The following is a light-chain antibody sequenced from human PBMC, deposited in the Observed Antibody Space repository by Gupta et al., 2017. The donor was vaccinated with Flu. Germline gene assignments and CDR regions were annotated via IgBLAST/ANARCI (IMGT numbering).Light chain of an antibody. V-gene: IGKV3-20*01. Sequence: VLTQSPDTLSLSPGERATLSCRASHRIATTYLAWYQQKPGQAPRRLIFGASTRASGIPDRFSGSGSGTYFTLTIGRLEPEDVAVYYCQQSGSSALTCGGGTKVEIQ. CDR3: QQSGSSALT. CDR2: GAS. J-gene: IGKJ4*01. CDR1: HRIATTY.